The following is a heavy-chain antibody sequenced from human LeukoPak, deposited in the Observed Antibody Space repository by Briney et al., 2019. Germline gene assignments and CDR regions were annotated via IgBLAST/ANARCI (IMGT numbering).Heavy chain of an antibody. CDR2: ISGSGDNT. CDR1: GFSFSNYA. Sequence: PGGSLRLSCAVSGFSFSNYAMSWVRQAPGKGLDWVSGISGSGDNTNYADFVKGRFTISRDNSKNMLYLQMSSLRAEDTAIYYCTKGINYNSGSYSLDWGQGTLVTVSS. D-gene: IGHD3-10*01. V-gene: IGHV3-23*01. J-gene: IGHJ4*02. CDR3: TKGINYNSGSYSLD.